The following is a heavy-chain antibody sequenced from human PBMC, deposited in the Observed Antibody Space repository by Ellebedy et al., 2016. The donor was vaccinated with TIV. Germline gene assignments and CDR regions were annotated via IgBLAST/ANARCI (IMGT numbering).Heavy chain of an antibody. CDR1: GFTFSNYA. D-gene: IGHD1-1*01. CDR2: ILDSGTVT. CDR3: AQEGLERHTDFQH. Sequence: GESLKISCEASGFTFSNYAMHWVRQAPGKGLEWVLVILDSGTVTNYVDSVRGRFTISRDNSKNTLYLQMRSLTAEDTAIYYCAQEGLERHTDFQHWGQGTLVTVSS. J-gene: IGHJ1*01. V-gene: IGHV3-23*01.